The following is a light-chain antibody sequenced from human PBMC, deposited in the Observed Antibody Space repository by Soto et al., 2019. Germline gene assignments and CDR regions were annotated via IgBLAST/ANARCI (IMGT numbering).Light chain of an antibody. V-gene: IGLV1-44*01. CDR3: SSWDDNLDAVV. CDR2: TND. Sequence: QSVLTQPPSASGTPGQRVTISCSGSSSNIGSNTVNWYQQLPGTAPKLLIYTNDQRPSGVPDRFSGSRSGTSASLAISGLQFEDEADYHCSSWDDNLDAVVFGAGTTVT. CDR1: SSNIGSNT. J-gene: IGLJ1*01.